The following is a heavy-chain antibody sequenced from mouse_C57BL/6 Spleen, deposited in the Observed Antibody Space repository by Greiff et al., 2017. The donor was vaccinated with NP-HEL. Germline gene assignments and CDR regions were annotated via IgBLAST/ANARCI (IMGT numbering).Heavy chain of an antibody. J-gene: IGHJ2*01. CDR1: GFTFSSYG. V-gene: IGHV5-6*01. CDR2: ISSGGSYT. Sequence: EVKLMESGGDLVKPGGSLKLSCAASGFTFSSYGMSWVRQTPDKRLEWVATISSGGSYTYYPDSVKGRFTISRDNAKNTLYLQMSSLKSEDTAMYYCARPLLYYFDYWGQGTTLTVSS. CDR3: ARPLLYYFDY.